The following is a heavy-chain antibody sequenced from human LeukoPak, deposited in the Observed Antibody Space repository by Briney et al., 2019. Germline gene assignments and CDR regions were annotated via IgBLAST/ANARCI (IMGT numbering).Heavy chain of an antibody. CDR3: ARGRYESTRLSAYYYYYVDV. J-gene: IGHJ6*03. CDR2: IYTSGST. Sequence: SETLSLTCTVSGGSISSYYWSWIRQPAGKGLEWIGRIYTSGSTIYNPSLKSRVTMSVDTPKNQFSLKLSSVTAADTAVYYCARGRYESTRLSAYYYYYVDVWGKGTTVTVSS. D-gene: IGHD1-14*01. CDR1: GGSISSYY. V-gene: IGHV4-4*07.